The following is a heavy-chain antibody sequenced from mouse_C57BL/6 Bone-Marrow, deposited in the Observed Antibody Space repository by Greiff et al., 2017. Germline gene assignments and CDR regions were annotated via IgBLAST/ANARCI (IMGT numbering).Heavy chain of an antibody. Sequence: QVQLQQPGAELVKPGASVKLSCKASGYTFTSYWMQWVKQRPGQGLEWIGEIDPSDSYTNYNQKFKGKATLTVDTSSSTAYMTLSSLTSEDSAVYYCARRGDYGGFAYWGQGTLVTVS. CDR1: GYTFTSYW. CDR3: ARRGDYGGFAY. CDR2: IDPSDSYT. V-gene: IGHV1-50*01. J-gene: IGHJ3*01. D-gene: IGHD2-4*01.